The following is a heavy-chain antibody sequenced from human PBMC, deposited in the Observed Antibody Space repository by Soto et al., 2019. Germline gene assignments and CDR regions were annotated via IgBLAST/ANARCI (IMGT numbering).Heavy chain of an antibody. CDR2: IDLSESYT. CDR3: ATQGLTTYYFGY. J-gene: IGHJ4*02. V-gene: IGHV5-10-1*01. CDR1: GYSFASQW. Sequence: GGSLSLSCAASGYSFASQWISWVRQVPGKGQEWMGRIDLSESYTTYNPSFQGHVTFSADKSITTAYLQWRSLEASDTAIYYCATQGLTTYYFGYWGQGTLVTVSS.